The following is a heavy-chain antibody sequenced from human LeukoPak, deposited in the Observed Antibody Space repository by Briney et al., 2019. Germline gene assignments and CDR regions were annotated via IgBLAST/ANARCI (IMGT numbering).Heavy chain of an antibody. CDR2: ISSSSSYI. CDR1: GFTSSSYS. D-gene: IGHD6-19*01. CDR3: ASLGIAVAGPYYYYYYMDV. V-gene: IGHV3-21*01. J-gene: IGHJ6*03. Sequence: GGSLRLSCAASGFTSSSYSMNWVRQAPGKGLEWVSSISSSSSYIYYADSVKGRFTISRDNAKNSLYLQMNSLRAEDTAVYYCASLGIAVAGPYYYYYYMDVWGKGTTVTVSS.